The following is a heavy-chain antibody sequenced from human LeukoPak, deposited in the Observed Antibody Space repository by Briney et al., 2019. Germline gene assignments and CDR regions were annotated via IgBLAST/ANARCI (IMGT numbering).Heavy chain of an antibody. CDR3: ARAPGGWYFDL. CDR2: INHSGST. Sequence: PSETLSLTCAVYGGSFSGYYWSWIRQPPGKGLEWIGEINHSGSTNYNPSLKSRVTISVDTSKNQFSLKLSSVTAADTAVYYCARAPGGWYFDLWGRGTLVTVSS. V-gene: IGHV4-34*01. J-gene: IGHJ2*01. D-gene: IGHD3-16*01. CDR1: GGSFSGYY.